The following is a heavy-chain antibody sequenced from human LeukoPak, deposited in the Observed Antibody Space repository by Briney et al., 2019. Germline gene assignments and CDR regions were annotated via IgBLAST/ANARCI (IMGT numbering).Heavy chain of an antibody. V-gene: IGHV3-30*18. D-gene: IGHD3-3*01. Sequence: GGSLRLSCAASGFTFSSYGMHWVRQAPGKGLEWVAVISYDGSNKYYADSVKGRFTISRDNSKNTLYLQMNSLRAEDTAVYYCAKGSGYSFDYWGQGTLVTVSS. J-gene: IGHJ4*02. CDR2: ISYDGSNK. CDR3: AKGSGYSFDY. CDR1: GFTFSSYG.